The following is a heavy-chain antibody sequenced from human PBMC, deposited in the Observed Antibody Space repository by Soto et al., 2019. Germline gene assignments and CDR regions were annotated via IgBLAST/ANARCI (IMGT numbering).Heavy chain of an antibody. CDR2: VYYSGST. J-gene: IGHJ3*02. CDR1: GASISSSY. D-gene: IGHD3-22*01. Sequence: QVQLQESGPGLVKPSETLSLTCTVSGASISSSYWSWIRQSPGKGLEWIGYVYYSGSTNYNPSLKSRVTISVDPSKNQFSLKLSSVTAADTAVYYCARGYYDSSGQSNTFDIWGRGTMVTVSS. V-gene: IGHV4-59*01. CDR3: ARGYYDSSGQSNTFDI.